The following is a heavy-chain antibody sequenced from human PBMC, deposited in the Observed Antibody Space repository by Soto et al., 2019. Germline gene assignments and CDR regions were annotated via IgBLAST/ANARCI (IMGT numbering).Heavy chain of an antibody. J-gene: IGHJ4*02. CDR2: IYHSGST. V-gene: IGHV4-4*02. D-gene: IGHD3-10*01. Sequence: QVQLQESGPGLVKPSGTLSLTCAVSGGSISSSNWWSWVRQPPGKGLEWIGEIYHSGSTNYNPSLKXRXTXSXXTSRNQFSLKLSPVTAADTAVYYCARRWGEGRVDYWGQGTLVTVSS. CDR3: ARRWGEGRVDY. CDR1: GGSISSSNW.